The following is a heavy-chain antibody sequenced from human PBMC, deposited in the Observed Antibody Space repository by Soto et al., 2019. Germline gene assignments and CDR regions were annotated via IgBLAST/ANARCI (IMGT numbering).Heavy chain of an antibody. CDR3: ARAYYYDSSGYYPY. J-gene: IGHJ4*02. D-gene: IGHD3-22*01. Sequence: PGGSLRLSCASSGCTVSSNYMSWVRQAPGKGLEWVSVIYSGGSTYYADSVKGRFTISRDNSKNTLYLQMNSLRAEDTAVYYCARAYYYDSSGYYPYWGQGTLVTVSS. CDR2: IYSGGST. CDR1: GCTVSSNY. V-gene: IGHV3-53*01.